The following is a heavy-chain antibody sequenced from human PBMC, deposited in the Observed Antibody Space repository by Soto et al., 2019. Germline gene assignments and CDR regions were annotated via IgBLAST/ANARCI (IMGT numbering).Heavy chain of an antibody. Sequence: ASVKVSCKASGYTFTSYAMHWARQAPGQRLEWMGWINAGNGNTKYSQKFQGRVTITRDTSASTAYMELSSLRSEDTAVYYCARVSIAARFRWFDPWGQGTLVTVSS. V-gene: IGHV1-3*01. CDR2: INAGNGNT. CDR3: ARVSIAARFRWFDP. J-gene: IGHJ5*02. D-gene: IGHD6-6*01. CDR1: GYTFTSYA.